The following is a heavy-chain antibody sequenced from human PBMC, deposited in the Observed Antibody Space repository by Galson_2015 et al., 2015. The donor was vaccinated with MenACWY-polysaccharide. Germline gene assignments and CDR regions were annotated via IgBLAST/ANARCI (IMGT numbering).Heavy chain of an antibody. V-gene: IGHV4-4*07. CDR2: IHATGST. Sequence: ATPSLTCPVSHASISSSYWSWIRQSADKGLEYIGRIHATGSTAYNPSFGSRVAMSVDLPRNQFSLRLASMTASDTAIYYCARRSLDNWYFDLWGRGTLVIVSS. J-gene: IGHJ2*01. CDR3: ARRSLDNWYFDL. D-gene: IGHD1-1*01. CDR1: HASISSSY.